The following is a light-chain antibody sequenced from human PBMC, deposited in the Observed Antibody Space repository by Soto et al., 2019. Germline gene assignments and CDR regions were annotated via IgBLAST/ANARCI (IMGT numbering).Light chain of an antibody. CDR1: QPISSW. CDR2: DAS. V-gene: IGKV1-5*01. J-gene: IGKJ1*01. Sequence: DIQMTQSPTTLSASVGDRVTITCRASQPISSWLAWYHQKPGKAPKLLIYDASNLESGVPSRFSGSGSGTEFTLTISSLQPEDFGIYYCQQYENYWTFGQGTKVEIK. CDR3: QQYENYWT.